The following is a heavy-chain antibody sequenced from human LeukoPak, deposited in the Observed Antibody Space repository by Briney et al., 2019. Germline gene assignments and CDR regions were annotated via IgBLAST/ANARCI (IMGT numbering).Heavy chain of an antibody. D-gene: IGHD6-13*01. Sequence: PGGSLRLSCAASGFTFSSYGMHWVRQAPGKGLEWVAFIRYDGSNKYYADSVKGRFTVSRDNSKNTLYLLMNNLKAEDTAVYYCAVTSIAPSGMASEYDAFDIWGQGTMVTVSS. V-gene: IGHV3-30*02. J-gene: IGHJ3*02. CDR2: IRYDGSNK. CDR3: AVTSIAPSGMASEYDAFDI. CDR1: GFTFSSYG.